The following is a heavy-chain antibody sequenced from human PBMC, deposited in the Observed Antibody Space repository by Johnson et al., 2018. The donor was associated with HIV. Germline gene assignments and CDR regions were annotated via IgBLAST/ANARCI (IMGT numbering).Heavy chain of an antibody. J-gene: IGHJ3*01. D-gene: IGHD3-22*01. V-gene: IGHV3-30*03. Sequence: VQLVESGGGVVQPGRSLRLSCAASGFTFSRYGMHWVRQAPGQGLEWVAVISYDGSNKYYADSVKGRFTISGDNAKSTLYLHMNSLRAEDTAVYFCARGLDYYDYSGLRAAAFDLWGQGTMVTVSP. CDR3: ARGLDYYDYSGLRAAAFDL. CDR2: ISYDGSNK. CDR1: GFTFSRYG.